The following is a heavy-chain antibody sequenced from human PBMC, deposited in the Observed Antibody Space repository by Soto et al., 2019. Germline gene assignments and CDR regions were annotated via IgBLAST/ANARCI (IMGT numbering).Heavy chain of an antibody. D-gene: IGHD2-8*01. CDR2: ISGSGGTI. J-gene: IGHJ6*02. CDR3: ASPPRDVVPRVYKSDRGDYYYGMDV. CDR1: GFTFSSYA. Sequence: EMQLLESGGGSVQPGGSLRLSCAASGFTFSSYAMSWVRQAPGKGLEWVSGISGSGGTIYYADSVKGRFTIYRDKSKNTLYLQMNSLRAEDTAVYYCASPPRDVVPRVYKSDRGDYYYGMDVWGQGTTVTVSS. V-gene: IGHV3-23*01.